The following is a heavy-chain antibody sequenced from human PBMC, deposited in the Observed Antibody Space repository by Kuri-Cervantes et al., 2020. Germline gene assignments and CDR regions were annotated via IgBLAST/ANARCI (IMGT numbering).Heavy chain of an antibody. D-gene: IGHD1-26*01. CDR1: GFSLSTSGMC. Sequence: SCPTLVKPTQALTLTCTFSGFSLSTSGMCVSWIRQPPGKALEWLARIDWDDDKYYSTSLKTRLTISKDNSKNQVVHTMTNMDPVDTATYYCARIRTSLGAMYYFDYWGQGTLVTVSS. V-gene: IGHV2-70*11. J-gene: IGHJ4*02. CDR2: IDWDDDK. CDR3: ARIRTSLGAMYYFDY.